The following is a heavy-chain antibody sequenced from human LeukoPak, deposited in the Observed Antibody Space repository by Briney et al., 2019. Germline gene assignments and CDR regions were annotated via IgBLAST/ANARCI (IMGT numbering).Heavy chain of an antibody. V-gene: IGHV4-31*03. CDR1: GDSIDSGGYY. J-gene: IGHJ4*02. D-gene: IGHD2-15*01. Sequence: SETLSLTCSVSGDSIDSGGYYWSWIRQRPGQGLEWIGYISYSESTYYKPSLRSRVTISVDTSKNQFSLKLSSVTAADTAVYYCARSRKLKYCSGGSCYNKIFDYWGQGTLVTVSS. CDR2: ISYSEST. CDR3: ARSRKLKYCSGGSCYNKIFDY.